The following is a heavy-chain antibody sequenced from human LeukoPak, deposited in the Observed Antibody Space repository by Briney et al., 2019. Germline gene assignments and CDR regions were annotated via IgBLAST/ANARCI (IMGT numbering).Heavy chain of an antibody. CDR2: ISGSGGST. Sequence: GGSLRLSCAASGFTFSSYAMSWVRQVPGKGLEWVSAISGSGGSTYYADSVQGRFTISRDNSKNTLYLQMNSLRADDTAVYYCAKGRSITIFGVAYLFDYWGQGTLVTVSS. V-gene: IGHV3-23*01. CDR3: AKGRSITIFGVAYLFDY. J-gene: IGHJ4*02. D-gene: IGHD3-3*01. CDR1: GFTFSSYA.